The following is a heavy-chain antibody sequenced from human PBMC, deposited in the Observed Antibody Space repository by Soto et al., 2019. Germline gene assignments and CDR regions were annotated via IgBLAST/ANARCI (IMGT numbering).Heavy chain of an antibody. CDR1: GGSISSGGYS. CDR3: AAGGGLPRYY. J-gene: IGHJ4*02. Sequence: QLQLQESGSGLVKPSQTLSLTCAVSGGSISSGGYSWSWIRQPPGQGLEWIGYIYHSGSTYYTPSLKSRVTIPVDRSNNQFPLKLSSVTAADTAVYYCAAGGGLPRYYWGQGALVTVSS. CDR2: IYHSGST. V-gene: IGHV4-30-2*01. D-gene: IGHD5-12*01.